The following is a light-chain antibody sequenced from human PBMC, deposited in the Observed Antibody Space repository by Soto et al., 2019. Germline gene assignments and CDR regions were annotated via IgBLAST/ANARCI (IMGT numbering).Light chain of an antibody. Sequence: SYELTQPPSVSVSPGQTARITCSGDALPKQYAYWYQQKPGQAPVLVIYKDSERPSGIPERFSGSSSGTTVTLTISGVQAEDEADYYCQSADSRGTYVFGTGTKLTVL. J-gene: IGLJ1*01. CDR1: ALPKQY. CDR3: QSADSRGTYV. CDR2: KDS. V-gene: IGLV3-25*02.